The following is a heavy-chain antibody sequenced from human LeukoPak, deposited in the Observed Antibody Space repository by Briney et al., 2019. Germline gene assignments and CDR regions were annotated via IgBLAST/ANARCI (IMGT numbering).Heavy chain of an antibody. CDR2: INHSGST. V-gene: IGHV4-34*01. D-gene: IGHD4-17*01. J-gene: IGHJ4*02. CDR1: GGSFSAYY. Sequence: SETLSLTCAVYGGSFSAYYWSWIRQPPGKGLEWIGEINHSGSTTYNPSLKSRVTISVDTSKNQFSLKLTSVTAADTAVYYCARGSLYGEYVFDYWGQGTLVTVSS. CDR3: ARGSLYGEYVFDY.